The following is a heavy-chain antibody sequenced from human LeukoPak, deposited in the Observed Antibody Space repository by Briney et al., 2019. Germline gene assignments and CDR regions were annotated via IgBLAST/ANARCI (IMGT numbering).Heavy chain of an antibody. CDR1: GYTFTSYD. CDR3: ARGGKVSHYYVYYFDY. CDR2: MNPNSGNT. V-gene: IGHV1-8*01. Sequence: ASVKVSCKASGYTFTSYDINWVRQATGQGLVWMGWMNPNSGNTGYAQKFQDRVTMTRNTSISTAYMELSSLRSEDTAVYYCARGGKVSHYYVYYFDYWGQGTLVTVSS. J-gene: IGHJ4*02. D-gene: IGHD3-22*01.